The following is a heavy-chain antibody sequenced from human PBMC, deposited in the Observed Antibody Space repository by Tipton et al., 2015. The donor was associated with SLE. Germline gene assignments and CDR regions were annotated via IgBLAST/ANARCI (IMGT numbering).Heavy chain of an antibody. V-gene: IGHV3-48*03. Sequence: SLRLSCAASGFTFSSFEFNWVRQAPGKGLEWISYIGGGGSPIYYANSVKGRFTISRDNAKNSLYLQMNSLRADDTAVYHCARDSFKGAYSDYWGQGTLVTVSS. J-gene: IGHJ4*02. CDR2: IGGGGSPI. CDR1: GFTFSSFE. D-gene: IGHD3-16*01. CDR3: ARDSFKGAYSDY.